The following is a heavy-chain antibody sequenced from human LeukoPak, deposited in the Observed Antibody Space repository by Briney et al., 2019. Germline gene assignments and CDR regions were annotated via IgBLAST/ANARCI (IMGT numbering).Heavy chain of an antibody. Sequence: SGTLSLTCAVSGGSISSSNWWSWVRQPPGKGLEWIGEIYHSGSTNYNPSLKSRVTISVDKSKNQFSLKLSSVTAADTAVYYCARDPKDFYDTSNYLYFDYWGRGTLVTVSS. CDR3: ARDPKDFYDTSNYLYFDY. CDR1: GGSISSSNW. CDR2: IYHSGST. D-gene: IGHD3-22*01. J-gene: IGHJ4*02. V-gene: IGHV4-4*02.